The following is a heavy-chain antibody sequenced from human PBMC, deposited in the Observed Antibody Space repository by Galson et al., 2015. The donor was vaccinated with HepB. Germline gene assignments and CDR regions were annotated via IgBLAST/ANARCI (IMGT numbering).Heavy chain of an antibody. CDR2: FDPEDGET. Sequence: SVKVSCKVSGYTLTELSMHWVRQAPGKGLEWMGGFDPEDGETIYAQKFQGRVTMTEDTSTDTAYMELSSLRSEDTAVYYCATTPCSSTSCYLRYGIDVWGQGTTVTVSS. D-gene: IGHD2-2*01. J-gene: IGHJ6*02. V-gene: IGHV1-24*01. CDR1: GYTLTELS. CDR3: ATTPCSSTSCYLRYGIDV.